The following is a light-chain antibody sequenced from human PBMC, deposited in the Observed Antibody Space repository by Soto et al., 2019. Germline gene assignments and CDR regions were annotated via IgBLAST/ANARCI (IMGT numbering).Light chain of an antibody. CDR3: TSYTITHIPVI. Sequence: QSVLTQPRSASGSPGQSITISCTGTSSDVGGYNYVSWYQQHPAKAPKLIIFDVSKRPSGVSNRFSGSKSGNTASLTITGLQPEDEASYYCTSYTITHIPVIFGGGTQLTVL. CDR2: DVS. CDR1: SSDVGGYNY. V-gene: IGLV2-14*03. J-gene: IGLJ2*01.